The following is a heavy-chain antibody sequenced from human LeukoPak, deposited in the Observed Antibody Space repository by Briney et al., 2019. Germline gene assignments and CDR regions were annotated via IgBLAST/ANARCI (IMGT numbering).Heavy chain of an antibody. CDR1: GFTFSSFA. Sequence: QPGRSLSLSCAASGFTFSSFAMHGVRQAPGKGLEWVAVISYDGSNKYYADSVKGRFTISRDNSKNTLYLQMNSLRAEDTAVYYCARDISSGYFDYWGQGTLVTVSS. CDR3: ARDISSGYFDY. V-gene: IGHV3-30*01. J-gene: IGHJ4*02. CDR2: ISYDGSNK. D-gene: IGHD3-10*01.